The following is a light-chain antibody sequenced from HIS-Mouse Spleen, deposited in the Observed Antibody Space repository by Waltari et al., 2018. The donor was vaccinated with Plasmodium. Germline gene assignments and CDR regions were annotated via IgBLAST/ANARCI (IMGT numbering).Light chain of an antibody. V-gene: IGLV3-21*02. CDR3: QVWDSSSDHYV. CDR2: DDS. Sequence: SYVLTQPPSVSAAPGQTARITCGGNNIGSKSVHWYQQKPGQGPVLLVYDDSDRPSGIPERFSGSNSGNTATLTISRVEAGDEADYYCQVWDSSSDHYVFGTGTKVTVL. J-gene: IGLJ1*01. CDR1: NIGSKS.